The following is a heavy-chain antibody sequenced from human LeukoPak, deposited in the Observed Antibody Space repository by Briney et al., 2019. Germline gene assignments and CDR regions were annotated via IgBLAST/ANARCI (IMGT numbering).Heavy chain of an antibody. V-gene: IGHV4-38-2*02. J-gene: IGHJ4*02. CDR2: IYHSGST. CDR1: GYSISSGYY. CDR3: ARGSDNWNDYYFDY. Sequence: SETLSLTCTVSGYSISSGYYWGWIRQPPGKGLEWIGSIYHSGSTYYNPSLKSRVTLSLDTSKNRFSLRLSSVTAADTAVYYCARGSDNWNDYYFDYWGQGTLVSVSS. D-gene: IGHD1-1*01.